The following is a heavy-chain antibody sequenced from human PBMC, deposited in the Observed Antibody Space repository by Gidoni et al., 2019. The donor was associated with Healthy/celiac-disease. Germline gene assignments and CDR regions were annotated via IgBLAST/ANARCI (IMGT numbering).Heavy chain of an antibody. CDR3: ARDTRYRIQLWLQVLMF. D-gene: IGHD5-18*01. J-gene: IGHJ4*02. CDR1: GYTFTGYY. V-gene: IGHV1-2*06. CDR2: INPNSGGT. Sequence: QVQLVQSGAEVKKPGASVKVSCKASGYTFTGYYMHWVRQAPGQGLEWMGRINPNSGGTNYAQKFQGRVTMTRDTSISTAYMELSRLRSDDTAVYYCARDTRYRIQLWLQVLMFWGQGTLVTVSS.